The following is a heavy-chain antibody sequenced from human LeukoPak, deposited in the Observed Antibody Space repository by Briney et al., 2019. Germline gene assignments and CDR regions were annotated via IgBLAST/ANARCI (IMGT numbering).Heavy chain of an antibody. V-gene: IGHV4-31*03. CDR2: IYYSGST. CDR3: ARTPSNDYYDTSGSFDY. J-gene: IGHJ4*02. Sequence: AQTLSLTCTVSGVSISRGGNYWSWIPPHQGQGLEWIGYIYYSGSTYYNPSLKSRVTISVDTTKNQFSLKLSSVTAADTAVYYCARTPSNDYYDTSGSFDYWGQGTLVTVSS. CDR1: GVSISRGGNY. D-gene: IGHD3-22*01.